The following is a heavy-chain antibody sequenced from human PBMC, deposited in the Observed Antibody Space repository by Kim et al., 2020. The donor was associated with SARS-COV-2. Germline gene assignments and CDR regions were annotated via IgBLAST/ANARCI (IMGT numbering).Heavy chain of an antibody. Sequence: NYAQKLQGRVTMTTDTATSTAYMELRSLRSDDTAVYYCARVDYGDYVFDYWGQGTLVTVSS. CDR3: ARVDYGDYVFDY. D-gene: IGHD4-17*01. J-gene: IGHJ4*02. V-gene: IGHV1-18*01.